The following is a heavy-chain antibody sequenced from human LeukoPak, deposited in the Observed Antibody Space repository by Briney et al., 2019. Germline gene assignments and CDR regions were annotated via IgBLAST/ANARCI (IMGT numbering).Heavy chain of an antibody. J-gene: IGHJ4*02. Sequence: QPGGSLRLSCAASGFTFSSYWMHWVRQAPGKGLVWVSRINSDGSSTSYADSVKGRFTISRDNAKNTLYLQMNSLRAEDTAVYYCASCEPLDGDLDYWGQGTLVTVSS. CDR1: GFTFSSYW. D-gene: IGHD4-17*01. CDR2: INSDGSST. CDR3: ASCEPLDGDLDY. V-gene: IGHV3-74*01.